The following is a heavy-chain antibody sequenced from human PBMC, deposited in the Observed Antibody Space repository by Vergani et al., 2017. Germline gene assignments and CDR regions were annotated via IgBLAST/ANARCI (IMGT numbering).Heavy chain of an antibody. CDR3: AKDMYYNGSGSYYTDDY. CDR2: ISWNSGSI. Sequence: EVQLVESGGGLVQPGRSLRLSCAASGFTFDDFAMHWVRQAPGKGLEWVSGISWNSGSIGYADSVKGRFTIYRDNVKNYLYLQMNSLRDEDTALYYCAKDMYYNGSGSYYTDDYWGQGTLVTVSS. V-gene: IGHV3-9*01. J-gene: IGHJ4*02. D-gene: IGHD3-10*01. CDR1: GFTFDDFA.